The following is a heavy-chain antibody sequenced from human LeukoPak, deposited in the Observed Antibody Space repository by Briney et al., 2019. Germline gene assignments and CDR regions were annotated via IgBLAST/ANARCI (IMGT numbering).Heavy chain of an antibody. CDR1: VYSFTSYW. V-gene: IGHV5-51*03. CDR2: IYPGDSDT. Sequence: GESLKISCRGSVYSFTSYWIGWVRQMPGKGLEWMGIIYPGDSDTRYSPSFQAQVTISGEKSISTAYVHWRSLKPWDTPLYHFASRKKGMANAGLDYWGQRTMASVSS. J-gene: IGHJ4*02. CDR3: ASRKKGMANAGLDY. D-gene: IGHD5-24*01.